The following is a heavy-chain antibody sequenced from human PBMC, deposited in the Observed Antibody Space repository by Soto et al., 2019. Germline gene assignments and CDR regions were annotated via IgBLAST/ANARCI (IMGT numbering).Heavy chain of an antibody. J-gene: IGHJ4*02. D-gene: IGHD3-3*01. CDR2: IYWDDDK. CDR1: GFSLTTSGVG. CDR3: AHRVLRTVFGLVTTTAIYFDF. V-gene: IGHV2-5*02. Sequence: QITLKESGPTVVKPTETLTLTCTFSGFSLTTSGVGVGWVRQPPGKAPEWLALIYWDDDKRYSTSLKSRLTITKDTSKNQVVLTMANVDPADTATYYCAHRVLRTVFGLVTTTAIYFDFWGQGTPVVVSS.